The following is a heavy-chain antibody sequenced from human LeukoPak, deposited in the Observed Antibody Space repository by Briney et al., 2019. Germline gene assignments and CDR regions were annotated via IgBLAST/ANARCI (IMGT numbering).Heavy chain of an antibody. J-gene: IGHJ3*02. CDR1: GFTFSSYW. V-gene: IGHV3-7*01. Sequence: GGSLRLSCAASGFTFSSYWMSWVRQAPGKGLEWVVNIKQDGSEKYYVDSVKGRFTISRDNAKNSLYLQMNSLRAEDTAVYYCARDGVDYDFWSGFNDAFDIWGQGTMVTVSS. CDR3: ARDGVDYDFWSGFNDAFDI. D-gene: IGHD3-3*01. CDR2: IKQDGSEK.